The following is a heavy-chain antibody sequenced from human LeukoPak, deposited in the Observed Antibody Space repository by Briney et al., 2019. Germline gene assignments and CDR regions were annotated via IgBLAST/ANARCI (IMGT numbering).Heavy chain of an antibody. J-gene: IGHJ4*02. CDR2: IICCGGNI. D-gene: IGHD2-2*01. Sequence: GGSLRLSCAASGFAFSSYAMTWVRQAPGKGLEWVSAIICCGGNIQYTDSVKGRFTISRDNSKNTLYLQMNSLRADDTAVYYCAKYVRSGPAAPIDYWGQGTLVTVSS. CDR3: AKYVRSGPAAPIDY. CDR1: GFAFSSYA. V-gene: IGHV3-23*01.